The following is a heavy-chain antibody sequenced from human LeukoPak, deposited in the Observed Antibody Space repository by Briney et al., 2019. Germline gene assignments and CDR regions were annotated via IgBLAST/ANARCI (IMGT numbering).Heavy chain of an antibody. CDR1: GYTFTSYY. V-gene: IGHV1-46*01. Sequence: ASVKVSCKASGYTFTSYYMHWVRQAPGQGLEWMGIINPSGGSTSYAQKFQRRVTVTRDMSTSTVYMELSSLRSEDTAVYYCARDSGRTEEVTYFDYWGQGTLVTVSS. D-gene: IGHD3-10*01. J-gene: IGHJ4*02. CDR3: ARDSGRTEEVTYFDY. CDR2: INPSGGST.